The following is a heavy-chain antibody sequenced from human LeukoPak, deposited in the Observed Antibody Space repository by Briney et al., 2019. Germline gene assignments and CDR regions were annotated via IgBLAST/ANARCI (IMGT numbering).Heavy chain of an antibody. D-gene: IGHD3-22*01. CDR3: AKVTIYYDSSGYFPPAPHAFDI. V-gene: IGHV3-30-3*01. CDR2: ISYDGSNK. CDR1: GFTFSSYA. J-gene: IGHJ3*02. Sequence: GGSLRLSCAASGFTFSSYAMHWVRQAPGKGLEWVAVISYDGSNKYYADSVKGRFTFSRDNSKNTLYLQMNSLRAEDTAVYYCAKVTIYYDSSGYFPPAPHAFDIWGQGTMVTVSS.